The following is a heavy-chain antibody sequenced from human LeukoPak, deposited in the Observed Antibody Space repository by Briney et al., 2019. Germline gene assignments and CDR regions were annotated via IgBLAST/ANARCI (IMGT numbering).Heavy chain of an antibody. CDR1: GFTFSNYA. V-gene: IGHV3-23*01. CDR2: ISGRP. Sequence: GGSLRLSCAASGFTFSNYAMSWVRQAPRKGLEWVSAISGRPSYADSVKGRFTISRDNSKNTLYLQVNSLRAEDTAVYYCAKALDYWYFDYWGQGTLVTVSS. D-gene: IGHD2/OR15-2a*01. J-gene: IGHJ4*02. CDR3: AKALDYWYFDY.